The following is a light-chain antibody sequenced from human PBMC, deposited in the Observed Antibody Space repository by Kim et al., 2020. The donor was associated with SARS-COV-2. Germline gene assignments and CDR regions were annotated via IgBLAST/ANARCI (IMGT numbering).Light chain of an antibody. CDR1: GSDIGAGYD. J-gene: IGLJ2*01. CDR2: ENN. Sequence: QSVLTQPPSVSGAPGQRVTISCTGSGSDIGAGYDVHWYQLLPGTAPKLLIYENNNRPSGVPDRFSGSKSGTSASLAITGLQAGDEADYYCQSGSLSEVIFGGGTQLTVL. V-gene: IGLV1-40*01. CDR3: QSGSLSEVI.